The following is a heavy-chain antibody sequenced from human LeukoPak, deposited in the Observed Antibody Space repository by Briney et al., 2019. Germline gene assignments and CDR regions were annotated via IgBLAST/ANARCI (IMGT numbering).Heavy chain of an antibody. CDR3: ARGSTGTTRAYFDY. CDR2: IWYDGSNK. D-gene: IGHD1-7*01. CDR1: GFTFNSYG. V-gene: IGHV3-33*01. Sequence: GRSLRLSCAASGFTFNSYGMHWVRQAPGKGLEWVAVIWYDGSNKYYSDSVKGRFTISRDNSKSTLYLQMNSLRAEDTAVYYCARGSTGTTRAYFDYWGQGTLVTVSS. J-gene: IGHJ4*02.